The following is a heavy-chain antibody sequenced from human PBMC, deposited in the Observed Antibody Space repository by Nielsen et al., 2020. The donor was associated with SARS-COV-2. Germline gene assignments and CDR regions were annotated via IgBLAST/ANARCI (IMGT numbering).Heavy chain of an antibody. V-gene: IGHV3-23*01. D-gene: IGHD1-1*01. CDR2: ISVSGSTT. CDR1: GFTFSTYA. CDR3: GRAQGWKGNEY. Sequence: GESLKISCAASGFTFSTYAMSWLRQAPGKGLEWVSAISVSGSTTYYTDSVEGRFTISRDNSKNTMNLQMDSMKAEDTAVYYCGRAQGWKGNEYWGQGTLVTVSS. J-gene: IGHJ4*02.